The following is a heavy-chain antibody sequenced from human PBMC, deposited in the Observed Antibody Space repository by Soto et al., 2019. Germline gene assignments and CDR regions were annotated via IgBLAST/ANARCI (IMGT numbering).Heavy chain of an antibody. Sequence: SETLSLTCTVSGGSISSGGYYWSWIRQHPGKGLEWIGEINHSGSTNYNPSLKSRVTISVDTSKNQFSLKLSSVTAADTAVYYCARGLLYNYGDYVHYYGMDVWGQGTTVTVSS. CDR2: INHSGST. J-gene: IGHJ6*02. CDR1: GGSISSGGYY. D-gene: IGHD4-17*01. V-gene: IGHV4-39*07. CDR3: ARGLLYNYGDYVHYYGMDV.